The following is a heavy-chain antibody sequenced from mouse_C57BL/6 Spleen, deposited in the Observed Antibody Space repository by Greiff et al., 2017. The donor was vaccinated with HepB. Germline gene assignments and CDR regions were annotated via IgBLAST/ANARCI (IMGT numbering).Heavy chain of an antibody. Sequence: EVQRVESGGGLVQPGGSLKLSCAASGFTFSDYYMYWVRQTPEKRLEWVAYISNGGGSTYYPDTVKGRFTISRDNAKNTLYLQMSRLKSEDTAMYYCARSTMIRYFDVWGTGTTVTVSS. CDR2: ISNGGGST. CDR3: ARSTMIRYFDV. V-gene: IGHV5-12*01. D-gene: IGHD2-4*01. CDR1: GFTFSDYY. J-gene: IGHJ1*03.